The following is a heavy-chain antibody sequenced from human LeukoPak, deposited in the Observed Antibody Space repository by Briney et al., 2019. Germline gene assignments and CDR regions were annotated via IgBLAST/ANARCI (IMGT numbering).Heavy chain of an antibody. CDR2: ISYDGSNK. CDR1: GFTFSSYG. Sequence: GRSLRLSCAASGFTFSSYGMHWVRQAPGKGLEWVAVISYDGSNKYYADSVKGRFTISRDNSKNTLYLQMDSLRAEDTAVYYCAKDLSVVPAANLAYWGQGTLVTVSS. V-gene: IGHV3-30*18. CDR3: AKDLSVVPAANLAY. J-gene: IGHJ4*02. D-gene: IGHD2-2*01.